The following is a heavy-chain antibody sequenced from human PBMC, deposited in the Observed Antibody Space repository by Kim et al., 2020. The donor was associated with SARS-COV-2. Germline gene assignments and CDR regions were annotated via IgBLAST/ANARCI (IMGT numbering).Heavy chain of an antibody. CDR3: ARFKEEVSMIVVVISAVSSYADY. Sequence: SETLSLTCAVYGGSFSGYYWSWIRQPPGKGLEWIGEINHSGSTNYNPSLKSRVTISVDTSKNQFSLKLSSVTAADTADYYCARFKEEVSMIVVVISAVSSYADYGGQGTLVTVSS. CDR2: INHSGST. D-gene: IGHD3-22*01. J-gene: IGHJ4*02. CDR1: GGSFSGYY. V-gene: IGHV4-34*01.